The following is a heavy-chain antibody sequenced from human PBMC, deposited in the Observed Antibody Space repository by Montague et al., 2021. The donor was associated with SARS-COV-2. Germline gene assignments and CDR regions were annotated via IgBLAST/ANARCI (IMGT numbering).Heavy chain of an antibody. CDR2: VTGSGDNT. CDR3: AKNRIAVAGPGAVHY. CDR1: GFTFSSYA. Sequence: LRLSCAASGFTFSSYAMSWVRQAPGKGLEWVSGVTGSGDNTFYADSVKGRFSISRDNSKNTLFLQMSSLRAEDTAVYYCAKNRIAVAGPGAVHYWGQGTLVTVSS. V-gene: IGHV3-23*01. D-gene: IGHD6-19*01. J-gene: IGHJ4*02.